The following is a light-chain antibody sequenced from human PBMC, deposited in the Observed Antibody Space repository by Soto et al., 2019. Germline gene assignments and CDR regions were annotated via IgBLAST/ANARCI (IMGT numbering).Light chain of an antibody. J-gene: IGLJ1*01. CDR1: SSDVGGYNY. CDR2: DVS. Sequence: QSALTQPASVSGSPGQSITISCTGTSSDVGGYNYVSWYQQHPGKAPKLMIYDVSNRPSGVSNRFSGSKSGNTASLTISGLQAEDEADYYCSSYTSSTPDFGTGTKVTDL. V-gene: IGLV2-14*01. CDR3: SSYTSSTPD.